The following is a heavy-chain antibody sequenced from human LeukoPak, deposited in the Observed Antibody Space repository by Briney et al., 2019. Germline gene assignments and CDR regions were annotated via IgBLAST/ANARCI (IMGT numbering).Heavy chain of an antibody. CDR3: ARDHSSSYYFDY. V-gene: IGHV3-66*01. CDR1: GFTVSSNY. J-gene: IGHJ4*02. Sequence: PGGSLRLSCAASGFTVSSNYMSWVRQAPGKGLEWVSVIYSGGSTYYADSVKGRFTISRDNSKNTLYLQMNSLRAEDTAVYYCARDHSSSYYFDYWGQGTLVTVSS. CDR2: IYSGGST. D-gene: IGHD6-6*01.